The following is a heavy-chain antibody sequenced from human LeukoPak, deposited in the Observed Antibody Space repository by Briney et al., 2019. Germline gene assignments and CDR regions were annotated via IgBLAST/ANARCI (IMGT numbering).Heavy chain of an antibody. CDR1: GGTFSSYA. Sequence: ASVKVSCKASGGTFSSYAISWVRQAPGQGLEWMGRIIPIFGTANYAQKFQGRVTITTDEPTSTAYMELSSLRSEDTAVYYCARGPYDSSGYPTAFDYWGQGTLVTVSS. CDR2: IIPIFGTA. CDR3: ARGPYDSSGYPTAFDY. J-gene: IGHJ4*02. V-gene: IGHV1-69*05. D-gene: IGHD3-22*01.